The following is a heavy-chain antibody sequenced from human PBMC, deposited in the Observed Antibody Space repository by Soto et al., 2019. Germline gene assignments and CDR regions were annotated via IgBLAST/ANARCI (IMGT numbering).Heavy chain of an antibody. CDR2: ISYDGSNK. V-gene: IGHV3-30*18. J-gene: IGHJ6*03. Sequence: GGSLRLSCAASGFTFSSYGMHWVRQAPGKGLKWVAVISYDGSNKYYADSVKGRLTITRDNSKNTLYLKMNSLRAEDTAVYYCAKSYDCYYYMDVWGKGTTVTVSS. CDR3: AKSYDCYYYMDV. CDR1: GFTFSSYG.